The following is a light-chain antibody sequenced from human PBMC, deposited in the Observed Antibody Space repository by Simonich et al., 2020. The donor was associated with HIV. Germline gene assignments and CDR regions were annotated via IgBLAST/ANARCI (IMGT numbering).Light chain of an antibody. V-gene: IGKV3-15*01. J-gene: IGKJ5*01. CDR1: QSVSSN. CDR2: GAS. CDR3: QHYYNWPPIT. Sequence: EIVLTQSPATLSLSPGERATLSCRASQSVSSNLAWYQQKPGQAPRLLIYGASTRAIGIPARFSGSGSGTEFTLTINSMQSEDFAVYYCQHYYNWPPITFGQGTRLDIK.